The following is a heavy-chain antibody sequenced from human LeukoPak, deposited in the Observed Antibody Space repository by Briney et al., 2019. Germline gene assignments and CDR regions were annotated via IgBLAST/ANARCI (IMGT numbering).Heavy chain of an antibody. CDR3: ARYKVGFDY. CDR1: CGAISRFF. D-gene: IGHD1-1*01. J-gene: IGHJ4*02. V-gene: IGHV4-59*08. Sequence: PSGALALPWTGSCGAISRFFLGWVPEPPGEGPEWIGYIYYSGSTNYNPSLKSRVTISVDTSKNQFSLKLSSVTAADTAVYYCARYKVGFDYWGQGTLVTVSS. CDR2: IYYSGST.